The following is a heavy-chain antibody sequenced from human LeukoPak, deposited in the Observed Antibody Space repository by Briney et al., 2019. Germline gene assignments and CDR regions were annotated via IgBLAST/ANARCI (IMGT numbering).Heavy chain of an antibody. V-gene: IGHV1-24*01. D-gene: IGHD3-3*01. J-gene: IGHJ4*02. Sequence: RASVKVSCKVSGYTLTELSMHWVRQAPGKGLEWMGGFDPEDGETIYAQKFQGRVTMTEDTSTDTAYMELSSLRSEDTAVYYCAATYDFWSGYSPPHFDYWGQGTLVTVFS. CDR2: FDPEDGET. CDR3: AATYDFWSGYSPPHFDY. CDR1: GYTLTELS.